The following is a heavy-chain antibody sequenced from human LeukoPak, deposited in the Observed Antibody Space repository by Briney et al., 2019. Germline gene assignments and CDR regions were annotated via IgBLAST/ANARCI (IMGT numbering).Heavy chain of an antibody. CDR2: INPNSGGT. CDR3: ARDLDGSYPVDY. Sequence: ASVKVSCKASGYTFTGYYMQWVRQAPGQGLEWMGWINPNSGGTNYAQKFQGWVTMTRDTSISTAYMELSRLRSDDTAVYYCARDLDGSYPVDYWGQGTLVTVSS. V-gene: IGHV1-2*04. J-gene: IGHJ4*02. D-gene: IGHD1-26*01. CDR1: GYTFTGYY.